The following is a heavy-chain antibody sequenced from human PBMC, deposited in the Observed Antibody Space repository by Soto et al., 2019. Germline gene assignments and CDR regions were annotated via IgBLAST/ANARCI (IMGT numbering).Heavy chain of an antibody. V-gene: IGHV3-30*03. J-gene: IGHJ6*02. D-gene: IGHD3-22*01. CDR2: ISYDGGNK. Sequence: GGSLRLSCAASGFTFSDFGMHWVRQTPGKGLEWVTVISYDGGNKYYADSVKGRSTISRDNSKNTLSLQMNNLRAEDTAVYYCARGLKYYSDTSQARRFALDVWGQGTTVTVSS. CDR1: GFTFSDFG. CDR3: ARGLKYYSDTSQARRFALDV.